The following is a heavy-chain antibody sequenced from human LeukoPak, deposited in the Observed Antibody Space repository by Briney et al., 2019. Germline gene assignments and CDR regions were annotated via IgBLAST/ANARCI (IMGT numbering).Heavy chain of an antibody. Sequence: VGSLRLSCAGSGVTFSRYSMNWFRQAPGKGLERVSSISSSSSYTFYADSVKGRFTISRDNANNSLYLQMSSLRAEDTAVYYCARDAQWLVPEGYYFYMDVWGKGTTVTVSS. J-gene: IGHJ6*03. CDR3: ARDAQWLVPEGYYFYMDV. V-gene: IGHV3-21*01. D-gene: IGHD6-19*01. CDR2: ISSSSSYT. CDR1: GVTFSRYS.